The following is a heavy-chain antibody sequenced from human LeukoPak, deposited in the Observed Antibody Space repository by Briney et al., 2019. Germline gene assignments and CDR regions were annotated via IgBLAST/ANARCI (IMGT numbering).Heavy chain of an antibody. CDR3: ARDRGDYLDY. V-gene: IGHV1-18*01. J-gene: IGHJ4*02. CDR2: ISAYNGNT. Sequence: ASVKASCKASGGTFSSYAISWVRQAPGQGLEWMGWISAYNGNTNYAQKLQGRVTMTTDTSTSTAYMELRSLRSDDTAVYYCARDRGDYLDYWGQGTLVTVSS. D-gene: IGHD4-17*01. CDR1: GGTFSSYA.